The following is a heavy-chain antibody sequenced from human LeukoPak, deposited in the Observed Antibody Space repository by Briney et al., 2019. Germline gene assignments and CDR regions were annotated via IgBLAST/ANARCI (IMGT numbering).Heavy chain of an antibody. CDR3: ARGDYGDYLAFDY. V-gene: IGHV4-31*03. CDR2: IYYSGST. CDR1: GGSISSGGYY. D-gene: IGHD4-17*01. Sequence: SETLSLTCTVSGGSISSGGYYWSWIRQHPGKGLEWIGYIYYSGSTYYNPSLKSRVTISVDTSKNQFSLKLSSVTAADTAVYYCARGDYGDYLAFDYWSQGTLVTVSS. J-gene: IGHJ4*02.